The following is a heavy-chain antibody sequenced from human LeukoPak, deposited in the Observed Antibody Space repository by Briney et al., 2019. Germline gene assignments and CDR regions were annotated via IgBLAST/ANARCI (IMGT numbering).Heavy chain of an antibody. V-gene: IGHV4-61*02. D-gene: IGHD1-1*01. CDR3: VTGGGSWNEY. Sequence: PSETLSLTCTVSGGSISSGSYYWSWIRQPAGKGLEWIGRIYTSGSTNYNPSLKSRLTMSLDKSKNQFSLKLYSVTAADTAVYFCVTGGGSWNEYWGQGTLVTVSS. J-gene: IGHJ4*02. CDR1: GGSISSGSYY. CDR2: IYTSGST.